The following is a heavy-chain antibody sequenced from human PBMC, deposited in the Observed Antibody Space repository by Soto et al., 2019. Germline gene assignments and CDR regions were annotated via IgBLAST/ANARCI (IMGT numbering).Heavy chain of an antibody. D-gene: IGHD1-26*01. V-gene: IGHV3-33*01. Sequence: WGSLRVSCVSSGFTFSSYGMHWVRQAPGKGLEWVAVIWYDGSNKYYADSVKGRFTISRDNSKKTLYLQMNSLRAEDTAVYYCARDRGSYIDYWGQGTLVTVSS. J-gene: IGHJ4*02. CDR1: GFTFSSYG. CDR2: IWYDGSNK. CDR3: ARDRGSYIDY.